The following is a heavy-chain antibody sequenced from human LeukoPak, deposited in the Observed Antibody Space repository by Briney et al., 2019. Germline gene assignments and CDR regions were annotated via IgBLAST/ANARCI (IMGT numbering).Heavy chain of an antibody. J-gene: IGHJ6*03. CDR2: IYSGGST. Sequence: GGSLRLSCAASGFTVSSNYMSWVRQAPGKGLEWVSVIYSGGSTYYADSVKGRFTISRDNSKNTLYLQMNSLRADDTAVYYCARALRGYSYGYDYYYMDVWGKGTTVPVSS. V-gene: IGHV3-53*01. CDR1: GFTVSSNY. CDR3: ARALRGYSYGYDYYYMDV. D-gene: IGHD5-18*01.